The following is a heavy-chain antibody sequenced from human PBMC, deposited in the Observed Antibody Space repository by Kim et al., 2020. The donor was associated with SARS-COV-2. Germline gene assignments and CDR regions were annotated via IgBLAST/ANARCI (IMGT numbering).Heavy chain of an antibody. CDR3: GKDNGGYGDSIHH. D-gene: IGHD5-12*01. Sequence: GYANKVKCRFSISRDNAKNSLFLQRSSLRPEDTALYYCGKDNGGYGDSIHHWGQGTLGTVSS. J-gene: IGHJ5*02. V-gene: IGHV3-9*01.